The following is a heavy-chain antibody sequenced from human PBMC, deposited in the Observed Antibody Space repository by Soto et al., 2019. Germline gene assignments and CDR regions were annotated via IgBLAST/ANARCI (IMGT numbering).Heavy chain of an antibody. D-gene: IGHD6-13*01. CDR2: IYSDGATE. V-gene: IGHV3-33*01. CDR3: ARDVGSSSWHALDI. J-gene: IGHJ3*02. Sequence: HVQLVESGGGVVQPGASLRLSCAASGFTFSTYLMHWVRKAPGKGLEWVAVIYSDGATEYYGDSVKGRFIISRDNSRSTLYVQMNDLRVEDTAVYFCARDVGSSSWHALDIWGQGTMVSVSS. CDR1: GFTFSTYL.